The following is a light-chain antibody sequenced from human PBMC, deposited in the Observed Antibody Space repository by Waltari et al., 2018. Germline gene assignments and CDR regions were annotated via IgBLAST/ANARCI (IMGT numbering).Light chain of an antibody. J-gene: IGKJ1*01. Sequence: EIVLTQSPATLSLSPGERATLSCRASQSVNNYLAWFQQKPGQAPRLLIYDTSNRATGIPARFSGSGYGTDFTLTISSLEPEDFVVYYCQQRSNWPWTFGQGTKVEIK. V-gene: IGKV3-11*01. CDR2: DTS. CDR1: QSVNNY. CDR3: QQRSNWPWT.